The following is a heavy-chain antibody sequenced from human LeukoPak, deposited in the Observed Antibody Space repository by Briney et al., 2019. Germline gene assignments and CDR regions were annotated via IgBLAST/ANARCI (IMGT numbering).Heavy chain of an antibody. CDR2: VSYTGRT. Sequence: LETLSLTCTVSGGSLSGHYWSWIRQPPGKRLEWIGYVSYTGRTKYSPSLQSRVTISIDTSKSQFSLKLTSVTSADTAVYSCARRRYSSGSDYWGQGTLVTVSS. CDR3: ARRRYSSGSDY. V-gene: IGHV4-59*11. J-gene: IGHJ4*02. CDR1: GGSLSGHY. D-gene: IGHD6-19*01.